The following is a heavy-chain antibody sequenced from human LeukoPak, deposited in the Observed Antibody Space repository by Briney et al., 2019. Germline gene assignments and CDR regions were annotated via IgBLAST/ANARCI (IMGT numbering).Heavy chain of an antibody. CDR2: ISDYNGNT. D-gene: IGHD6-13*01. CDR1: VYTFTSHG. J-gene: IGHJ4*02. Sequence: ASVKDSCMKSVYTFTSHGCTWVRQAPGQGLEWMGWISDYNGNTNYAQKFQGRVTMTTDTSTSTVYMELGSLRSDDTALYYCARLHCTAGAGPTCPTQVDCWGQGTLVTVSS. CDR3: ARLHCTAGAGPTCPTQVDC. V-gene: IGHV1-18*01.